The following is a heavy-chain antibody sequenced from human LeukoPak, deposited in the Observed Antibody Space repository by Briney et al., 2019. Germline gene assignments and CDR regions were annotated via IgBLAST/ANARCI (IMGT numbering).Heavy chain of an antibody. CDR2: VSYDGSKT. D-gene: IGHD3-3*01. CDR3: ASPGGYDFWSGPFDY. V-gene: IGHV3-30*03. Sequence: PGGSLRLSCAASAFTFSSFGMHWVRQAPGKGLDWVAVVSYDGSKTYYADSVKGRFTISRDNSKNTLYLQMNSLRAEDTAVYYCASPGGYDFWSGPFDYWGQGTLVTVSS. J-gene: IGHJ4*02. CDR1: AFTFSSFG.